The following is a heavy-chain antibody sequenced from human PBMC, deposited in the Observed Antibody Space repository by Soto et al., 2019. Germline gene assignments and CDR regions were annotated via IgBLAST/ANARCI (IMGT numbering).Heavy chain of an antibody. V-gene: IGHV1-69*13. CDR2: ILPLFVTA. D-gene: IGHD3-16*01. CDR1: GGTVRSFA. J-gene: IGHJ5*02. Sequence: SFKGSVKASGGTVRSFAISWVRKAPGQVLEWMGGILPLFVTAHYAQNVRGSVTITVDESTSTAYMDLSMLSSEDTSVYYFSGGGPGGGGTAATFHWFAPGGQGPLLTIS. CDR3: SGGGPGGGGTAATFHWFAP.